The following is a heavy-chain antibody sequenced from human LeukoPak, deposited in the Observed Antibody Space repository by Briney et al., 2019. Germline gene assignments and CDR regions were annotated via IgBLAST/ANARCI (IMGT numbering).Heavy chain of an antibody. V-gene: IGHV3-23*01. CDR2: IRSSGSTT. D-gene: IGHD3-9*01. CDR1: GLPFSSLA. CDR3: GKARNLLRSSDWSPQK. Sequence: GGYLILHWPASGLPFSSLAMTWVRQSPGEGPEVVSTIRSSGSTTYYADSVTGRFTLSRDNSKNTLEMQLTSLRAEDTAIYYCGKARNLLRSSDWSPQKWGQGTLVTVSS. J-gene: IGHJ4*02.